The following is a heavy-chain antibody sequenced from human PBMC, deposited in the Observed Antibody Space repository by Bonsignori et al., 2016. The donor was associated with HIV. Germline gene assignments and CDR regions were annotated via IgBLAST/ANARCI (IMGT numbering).Heavy chain of an antibody. CDR3: AKIKSGAYYFDY. J-gene: IGHJ4*02. D-gene: IGHD3-3*01. CDR1: GFTFDDYA. Sequence: SLKISCAASGFTFDDYAMHWVRQAPGKGLEWVSGISWNSGSIGYADSVKGRFTISRDNAKNSLYLQMNSLRAEDTALYYCAKIKSGAYYFDYWGQGTLVTVSS. CDR2: ISWNSGSI. V-gene: IGHV3-9*01.